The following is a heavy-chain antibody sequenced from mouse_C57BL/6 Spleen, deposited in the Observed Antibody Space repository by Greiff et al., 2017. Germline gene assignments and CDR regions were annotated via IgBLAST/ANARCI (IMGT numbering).Heavy chain of an antibody. Sequence: QVQLKQSGPELVKPGASVKISCKASGYAFSSSWMNWVKQRPGKGLEWIGRIYPGDGDTNYNGKFKGKATLTADKSSSTAYMQLSSLTSEDSAVYFCARPLGVTTGYYAMDYWGQGTSVTVSS. J-gene: IGHJ4*01. D-gene: IGHD2-1*01. CDR3: ARPLGVTTGYYAMDY. CDR2: IYPGDGDT. V-gene: IGHV1-82*01. CDR1: GYAFSSSW.